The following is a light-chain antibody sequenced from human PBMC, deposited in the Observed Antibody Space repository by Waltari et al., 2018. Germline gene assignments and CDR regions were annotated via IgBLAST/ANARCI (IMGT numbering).Light chain of an antibody. V-gene: IGLV10-54*04. J-gene: IGLJ3*02. CDR3: SAWDNSLNIWM. Sequence: QAGLTQPPSVSTDLGQTVTLTCTGGSDNVGNQGAAWLQQRPGHPPKPLSPGSVKRPSGIAEGFSASRSGNIASLTIPALQPDDEADYVCSAWDNSLNIWMFGGGTKLTVL. CDR2: GSV. CDR1: SDNVGNQG.